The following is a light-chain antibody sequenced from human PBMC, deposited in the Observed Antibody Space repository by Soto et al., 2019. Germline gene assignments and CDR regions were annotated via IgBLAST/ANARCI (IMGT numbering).Light chain of an antibody. V-gene: IGKV1-5*03. CDR2: KAS. Sequence: DIQMTQSPSTLSASVGDRVTITCRASQSISSWLTGYQQKPGTAHNLLVYKASTLQSGVPSRFSGSGSGTDFTLTISSLQHDDVATYYRQPYSDNWKFGQGTKV. J-gene: IGKJ1*01. CDR3: QPYSDNWK. CDR1: QSISSW.